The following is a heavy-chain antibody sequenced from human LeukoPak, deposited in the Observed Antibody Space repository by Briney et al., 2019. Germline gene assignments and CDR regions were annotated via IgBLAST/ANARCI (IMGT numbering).Heavy chain of an antibody. V-gene: IGHV1-2*02. CDR1: GYTFTGYY. J-gene: IGHJ4*02. CDR3: ARTVLGYCSSTSCSLVLDY. D-gene: IGHD2-2*01. Sequence: ASVKLSCKASGYTFTGYYMQWVRQAPGQGLEWMGWNNPNSGGTNYAQKFQGRVTMTRDPSISTAYMELSRLRSDDTAVYYCARTVLGYCSSTSCSLVLDYWGQGTLVTVSS. CDR2: NNPNSGGT.